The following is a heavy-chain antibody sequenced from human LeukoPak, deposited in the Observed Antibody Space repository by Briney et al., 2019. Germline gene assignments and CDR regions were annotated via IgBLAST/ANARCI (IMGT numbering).Heavy chain of an antibody. J-gene: IGHJ4*02. D-gene: IGHD6-19*01. CDR1: GGTFSSYA. V-gene: IGHV1-69*13. CDR3: ASSGWYNGFDY. CDR2: IIPIFGTA. Sequence: ASVKVSCKASGGTFSSYAISWVRQAPGQGLEWMGGIIPIFGTANYAQKFQGRVTITADESTSTAYMEPSSLRSEDTAVYYCASSGWYNGFDYWGQGTLVTVSS.